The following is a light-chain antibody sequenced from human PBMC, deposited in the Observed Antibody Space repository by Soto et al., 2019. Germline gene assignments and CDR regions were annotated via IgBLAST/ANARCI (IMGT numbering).Light chain of an antibody. CDR3: QQYNSYDMWS. CDR2: GAS. J-gene: IGKJ1*01. CDR1: QGISKW. V-gene: IGKV1-5*01. Sequence: DIQMTQSPSTLSASVGDRVTITCRASQGISKWLAWYQQKPGKAPKLLIYGASSLENGVPSRFSGSGSGTEFTLTISRQQPDDFATDFCQQYNSYDMWSLGQGTKVDLK.